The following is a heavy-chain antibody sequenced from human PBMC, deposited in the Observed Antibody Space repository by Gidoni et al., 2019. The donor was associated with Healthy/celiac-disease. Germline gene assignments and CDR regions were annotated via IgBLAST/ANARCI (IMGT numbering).Heavy chain of an antibody. CDR3: ARSLLTQGDWFDP. D-gene: IGHD2-15*01. V-gene: IGHV4-61*01. Sequence: QVQLQESGPGLVKPSETLSLTCTVSGGSVSSGSYYWSWIRQPPGKGLEWIGYIYYSGSTNYNPSLKSRVTISVDTSKNQFSLKLSSVTAADTAVYYCARSLLTQGDWFDPWGQGTLVTVSS. CDR1: GGSVSSGSYY. J-gene: IGHJ5*02. CDR2: IYYSGST.